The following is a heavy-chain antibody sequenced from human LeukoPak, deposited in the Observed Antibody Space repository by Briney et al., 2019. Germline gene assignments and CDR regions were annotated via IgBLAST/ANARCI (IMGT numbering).Heavy chain of an antibody. CDR3: AILGGYSNYVDYFDY. D-gene: IGHD4-11*01. V-gene: IGHV4-39*07. CDR2: IYYSGST. Sequence: PSETLSLTCTVSGDSISSSSSYWGWIRQPPGEGLEWIGSIYYSGSTYYNPSLKSRVTISVDTSKNQFSLKLSSVTAADTAVYYCAILGGYSNYVDYFDYWGQGTLVTVSS. J-gene: IGHJ4*02. CDR1: GDSISSSSSY.